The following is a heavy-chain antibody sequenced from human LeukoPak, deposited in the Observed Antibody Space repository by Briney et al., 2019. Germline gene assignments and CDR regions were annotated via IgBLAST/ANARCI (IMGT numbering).Heavy chain of an antibody. Sequence: ASVKVSCKASGYTFTGYYMHWVRQAPGQGLEWMGRINPNSGGTNSAQKFQGRVTMTRDTSISTAYMDLSWLTSDDTAVYYCARDPDSSGYPTADYWGQGTPVTVSS. CDR1: GYTFTGYY. D-gene: IGHD3-22*01. CDR2: INPNSGGT. V-gene: IGHV1-2*06. J-gene: IGHJ4*02. CDR3: ARDPDSSGYPTADY.